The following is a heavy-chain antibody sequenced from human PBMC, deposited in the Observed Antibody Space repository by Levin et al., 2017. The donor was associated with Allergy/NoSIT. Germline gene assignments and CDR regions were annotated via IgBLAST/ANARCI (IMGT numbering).Heavy chain of an antibody. V-gene: IGHV4-39*01. CDR2: IYYSGTT. CDR3: ARLKGSLAVAVSYSFDY. D-gene: IGHD6-19*01. CDR1: GGSISSIIYY. Sequence: PGGSLRLSCTVSGGSISSIIYYWGWIRQPPGKGLEWIGSIYYSGTTYYNPSLKSRVTISVDPSKNQFSLKLSSVTAAPPAVSLFARLKGSLAVAVSYSFDYWGQGTLVTVSA. J-gene: IGHJ4*02.